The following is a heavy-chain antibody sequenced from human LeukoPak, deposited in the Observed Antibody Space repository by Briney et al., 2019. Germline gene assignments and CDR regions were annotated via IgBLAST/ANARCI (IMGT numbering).Heavy chain of an antibody. CDR3: ARDPGWELLGAFDI. CDR1: GGSISSGSYY. V-gene: IGHV4-61*02. CDR2: IYTSGST. Sequence: SETLSLTCTVSGGSISSGSYYWSWIRKPAGKGLEWIGRIYTSGSTNYNPSLKSRVTISVDTSKNQFSLKLSSVTAADTAVYYCARDPGWELLGAFDIWGQGTMVTVSS. D-gene: IGHD1-26*01. J-gene: IGHJ3*02.